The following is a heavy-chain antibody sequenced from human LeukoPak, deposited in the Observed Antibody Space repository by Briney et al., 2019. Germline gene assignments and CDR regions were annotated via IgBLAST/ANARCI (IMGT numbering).Heavy chain of an antibody. Sequence: SETLSLTCTVSGGAISSSTYYWGWIRQPPEKGLEWIGNIYYTGTTYYDPSLRTRVTISIDTSKNQFSLNLSSVTAADTALYYCAKGRSGSGLFDAFDIWGQGTMVTVSS. D-gene: IGHD3-10*01. CDR3: AKGRSGSGLFDAFDI. V-gene: IGHV4-39*07. J-gene: IGHJ3*02. CDR2: IYYTGTT. CDR1: GGAISSSTYY.